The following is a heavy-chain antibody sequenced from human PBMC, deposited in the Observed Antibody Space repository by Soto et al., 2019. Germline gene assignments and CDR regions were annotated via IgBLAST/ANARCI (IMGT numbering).Heavy chain of an antibody. CDR2: TYYRSKWYN. CDR3: AVVYYDFWSGYTPLTYYFDY. CDR1: GDSVSSNSAA. Sequence: SQTLSLTCAISGDSVSSNSAAWNWIRQSPSRGLEWLGRTYYRSKWYNDYAVSVKSRITINPDTSKNQFSLQLNSVTPEDTAVYYCAVVYYDFWSGYTPLTYYFDYWGQGTLVTVSS. D-gene: IGHD3-3*01. J-gene: IGHJ4*02. V-gene: IGHV6-1*01.